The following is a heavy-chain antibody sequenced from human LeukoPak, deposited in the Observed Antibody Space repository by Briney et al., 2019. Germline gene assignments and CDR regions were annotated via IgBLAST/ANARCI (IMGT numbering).Heavy chain of an antibody. CDR2: ISSSGSTI. CDR3: ARDNCSGGSCYFGYYYYGMDV. Sequence: GGSLRLPCAASGFTFSSYEMNWVRQAPGKGLEWVSYISSSGSTIYYADSVKGRFTISRDDAKNSLYLQMNSLRAEDTAVYYCARDNCSGGSCYFGYYYYGMDVWRQGTTVTVSS. J-gene: IGHJ6*02. CDR1: GFTFSSYE. V-gene: IGHV3-48*03. D-gene: IGHD2-15*01.